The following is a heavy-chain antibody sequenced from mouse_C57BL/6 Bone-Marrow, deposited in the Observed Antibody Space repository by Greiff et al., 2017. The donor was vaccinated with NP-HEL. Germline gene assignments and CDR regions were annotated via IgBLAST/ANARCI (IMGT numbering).Heavy chain of an antibody. CDR1: GFNIKDYY. CDR2: IDPEDGET. V-gene: IGHV14-2*01. J-gene: IGHJ2*01. Sequence: VQLQQSGAELVKPGASVKLSCTASGFNIKDYYMHWVKQRTEQGLEWIGRIDPEDGETKYAPKFQGKATITADTSSNTAYMQLSSLTSEDTAVDYCARARGSNSYYFDYWGQGTTLTVSS. D-gene: IGHD2-5*01. CDR3: ARARGSNSYYFDY.